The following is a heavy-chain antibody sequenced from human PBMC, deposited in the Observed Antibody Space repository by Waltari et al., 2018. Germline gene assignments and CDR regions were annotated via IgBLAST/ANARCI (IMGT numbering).Heavy chain of an antibody. CDR1: GSFFNNFV. V-gene: IGHV3-21*01. CDR3: ARSRRGDYYDPSSH. J-gene: IGHJ4*02. CDR2: ISMSGNII. D-gene: IGHD3-16*01. Sequence: EVSLVESGGKVVKPGGSLRLSCPTPGSFFNNFVFNWFRLAPGKGLEWGATISMSGNIIFYGQSVEGRFTISRDNAKKSVFLQMNSLRADDTAIYYCARSRRGDYYDPSSHWGQGTLVTVSS.